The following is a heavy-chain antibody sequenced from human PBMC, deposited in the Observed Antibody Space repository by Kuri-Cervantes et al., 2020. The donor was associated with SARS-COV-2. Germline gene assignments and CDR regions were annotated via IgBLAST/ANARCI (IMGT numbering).Heavy chain of an antibody. Sequence: ASVKVSCKASGYTFTSYGISWVRQAPGQGLEWMGWISAYNGNTNYAQKLQGRVTMTTDTSTSTAYMELRSLRSDDTAVYYCARHAPYSSSWYWGAFDIWGQGTMVTVSS. D-gene: IGHD6-13*01. V-gene: IGHV1-18*04. CDR1: GYTFTSYG. J-gene: IGHJ3*02. CDR3: ARHAPYSSSWYWGAFDI. CDR2: ISAYNGNT.